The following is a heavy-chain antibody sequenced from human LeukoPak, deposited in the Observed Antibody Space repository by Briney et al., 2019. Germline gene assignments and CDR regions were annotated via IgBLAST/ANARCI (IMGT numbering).Heavy chain of an antibody. CDR3: ARARIAVAGTYDY. CDR2: ISSNGGST. CDR1: GFTFSSYS. J-gene: IGHJ4*02. V-gene: IGHV3-64*01. Sequence: GGSLRLSCAASGFTFSSYSMNWVRQAPGKGLEYVSAISSNGGSTYYANSVKGRFTISRDNSKNTLYLQMGSLRAEDMAVYYCARARIAVAGTYDYWGQGTLVTVSS. D-gene: IGHD6-19*01.